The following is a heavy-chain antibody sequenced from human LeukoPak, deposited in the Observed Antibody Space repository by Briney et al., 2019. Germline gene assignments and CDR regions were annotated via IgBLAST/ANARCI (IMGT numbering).Heavy chain of an antibody. CDR2: ISSDGKNK. CDR3: WRDRYCSSVTFLDY. CDR1: GFTFSTYA. D-gene: IGHD4-17*01. Sequence: GRSLRLSCAASGFTFSTYAMHWVRQAPGKGLEWVAVISSDGKNKYYSDSVKGRFTISRDNSKNTLYLQMNSLRAEDTAVFYCWRDRYCSSVTFLDYWGQGTLVTVSS. V-gene: IGHV3-30*04. J-gene: IGHJ4*02.